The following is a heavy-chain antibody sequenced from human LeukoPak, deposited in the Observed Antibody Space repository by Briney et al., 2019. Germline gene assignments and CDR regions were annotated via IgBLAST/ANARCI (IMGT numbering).Heavy chain of an antibody. CDR3: ARESPITGTTW. CDR2: IYSGGST. D-gene: IGHD1-20*01. V-gene: IGHV3-53*01. CDR1: GFTVSSNY. J-gene: IGHJ4*02. Sequence: GGPLRLSCAASGFTVSSNYMSWVRQAPGKGLEWVSVIYSGGSTYYADSVKGRFTISRDNSKNTLYLQMNSLRAEDTAVYYCARESPITGTTWWGQGTLVTVSS.